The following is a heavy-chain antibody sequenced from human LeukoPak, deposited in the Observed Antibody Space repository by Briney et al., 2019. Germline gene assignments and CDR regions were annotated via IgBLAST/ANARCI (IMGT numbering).Heavy chain of an antibody. V-gene: IGHV1-69*05. D-gene: IGHD3-9*01. J-gene: IGHJ4*02. Sequence: GASVKVSCKASGGTFSSYAISWVRQAPGQGLEWMGGVIPIFGTANYAQKFQGRVTMTRDTSTSTVYMELSSLRSEDTAVYYCARDAGNFDWLRTIDYWGQGTLVTVSS. CDR1: GGTFSSYA. CDR3: ARDAGNFDWLRTIDY. CDR2: VIPIFGTA.